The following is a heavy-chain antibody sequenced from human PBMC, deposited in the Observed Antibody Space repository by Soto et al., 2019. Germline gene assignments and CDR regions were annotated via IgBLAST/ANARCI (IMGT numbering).Heavy chain of an antibody. V-gene: IGHV3-23*01. CDR3: AKEALTVAGNNFDS. CDR2: ISGSGAGT. D-gene: IGHD6-19*01. Sequence: EIELLESGGGLVQPGGSLRLSCAASGFTFTTYAMGWGRQAPGKGLEWVSSISGSGAGTFYADSVKGRFTISRDNAKKMVYLQMNGLRADDTAVYYCAKEALTVAGNNFDSWGQGTLVTVSS. CDR1: GFTFTTYA. J-gene: IGHJ4*02.